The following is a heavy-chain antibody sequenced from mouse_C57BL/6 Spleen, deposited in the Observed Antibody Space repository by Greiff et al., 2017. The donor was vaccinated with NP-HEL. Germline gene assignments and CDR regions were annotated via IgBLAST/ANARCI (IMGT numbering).Heavy chain of an antibody. J-gene: IGHJ2*01. D-gene: IGHD1-1*01. V-gene: IGHV1-69*01. Sequence: QVQLQQPGAELVMPGASVKLSCKASGYTFTSYWMHWVKQRPGQGLEWIGEIDPSDSYTNSNQKFKGKSTLTVDKSSSTAYMQLSSLTSEDSAVYYCARSVTTVVATPFDYWGQGTTLTVSS. CDR2: IDPSDSYT. CDR1: GYTFTSYW. CDR3: ARSVTTVVATPFDY.